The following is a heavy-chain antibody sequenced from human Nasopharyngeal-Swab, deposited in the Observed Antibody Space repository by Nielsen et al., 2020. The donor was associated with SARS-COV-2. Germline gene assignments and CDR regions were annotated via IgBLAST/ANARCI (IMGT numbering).Heavy chain of an antibody. D-gene: IGHD1-26*01. J-gene: IGHJ6*04. CDR3: ASPGQWELPYPDYYGMDV. CDR2: IIPIFGTA. V-gene: IGHV1-69*13. CDR1: GGTFSSYA. Sequence: SVKVSCKASGGTFSSYAISWVRQAPGQGLEWMGGIIPIFGTANYAQKFQGRVTITADESTSTAYMELSSLRSEDTAVYYCASPGQWELPYPDYYGMDVWGKGTTVTVSS.